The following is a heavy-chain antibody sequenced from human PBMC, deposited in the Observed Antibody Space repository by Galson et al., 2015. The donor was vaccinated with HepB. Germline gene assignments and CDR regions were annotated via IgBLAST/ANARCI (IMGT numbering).Heavy chain of an antibody. Sequence: SVKVSCMASGYTFTSYNMHWVRQAPGQGLEWMGIINPSGGSTSYAPKFQGRVTMTRDKSTSTFYMELSSLRYEDTAVYYCARVRDDFWRNVGWFDPWGQGTLVTVSS. D-gene: IGHD3-3*01. CDR2: INPSGGST. CDR1: GYTFTSYN. V-gene: IGHV1-46*01. CDR3: ARVRDDFWRNVGWFDP. J-gene: IGHJ5*02.